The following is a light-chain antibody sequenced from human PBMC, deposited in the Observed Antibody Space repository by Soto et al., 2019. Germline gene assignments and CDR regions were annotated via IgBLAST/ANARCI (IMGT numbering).Light chain of an antibody. CDR1: QSVSSSY. V-gene: IGKV3-20*01. CDR3: HQYGSSPGT. CDR2: GAS. J-gene: IGKJ1*01. Sequence: EMVLTQSPGTLSLSPGERATLSCRASQSVSSSYLAWYQQKPGQAPRLLIYGASSRATGIPDRFSGSGSGTDFTLTISRLEPEDFAVYYCHQYGSSPGTFGQGTKVEIK.